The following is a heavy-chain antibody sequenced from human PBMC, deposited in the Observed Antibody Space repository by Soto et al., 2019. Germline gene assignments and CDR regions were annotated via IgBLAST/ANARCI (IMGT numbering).Heavy chain of an antibody. J-gene: IGHJ6*02. D-gene: IGHD1-26*01. Sequence: PGGSLRLSCAASGFTFDDYAMHWVRQAPGKGPEWVSGISWNSGSIGYADSVKGRFTISRDNAKNSLYLQMNSLRAEDTALYYCAKEGGSYYYYGMDVWGQGTTVTVSS. CDR1: GFTFDDYA. V-gene: IGHV3-9*01. CDR2: ISWNSGSI. CDR3: AKEGGSYYYYGMDV.